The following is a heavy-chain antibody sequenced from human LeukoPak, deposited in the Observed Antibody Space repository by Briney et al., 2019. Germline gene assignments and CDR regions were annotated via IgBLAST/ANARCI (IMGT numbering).Heavy chain of an antibody. Sequence: ASETLSLTCTVSGGSISSGGYYWSWIRQHPGKGLEWIGYIYYSGSTYYNPSLKSRVTISVDTSKNQFSLKLSSVTAADTAVYYCARELPGGYGMDVWGQGTTVTVSS. CDR1: GGSISSGGYY. CDR2: IYYSGST. V-gene: IGHV4-31*03. J-gene: IGHJ6*02. CDR3: ARELPGGYGMDV.